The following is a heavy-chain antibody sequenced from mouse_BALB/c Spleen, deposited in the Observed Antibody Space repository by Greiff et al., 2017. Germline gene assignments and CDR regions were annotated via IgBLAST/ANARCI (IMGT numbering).Heavy chain of an antibody. CDR2: ISYDGSN. J-gene: IGHJ3*01. Sequence: EVKLMESGPGLVKPSQSLSLTCSVTGYSITSGYYWNWIRQFPGNKLVWMGYISYDGSNNYNPSLKNRISITRDTSKNQFFLKLNSVTTEDTATYYCARDTTYTCAYWGQGTLVTVSA. CDR3: ARDTTYTCAY. CDR1: GYSITSGYY. D-gene: IGHD1-1*01. V-gene: IGHV3-6*02.